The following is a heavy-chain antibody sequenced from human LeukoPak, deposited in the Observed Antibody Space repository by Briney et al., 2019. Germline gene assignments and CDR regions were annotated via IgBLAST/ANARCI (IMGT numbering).Heavy chain of an antibody. Sequence: GASVKVSCKASGYTFTSHAMHWVRQAPGQRLEWMGWINAGNGNTKYSQKFQGRVTITRDTSASTAYMELSSLKSEDTAVYYCARVGESEWELLPPMDWGQGTLVTVSS. CDR1: GYTFTSHA. V-gene: IGHV1-3*01. J-gene: IGHJ4*02. CDR3: ARVGESEWELLPPMD. D-gene: IGHD1-26*01. CDR2: INAGNGNT.